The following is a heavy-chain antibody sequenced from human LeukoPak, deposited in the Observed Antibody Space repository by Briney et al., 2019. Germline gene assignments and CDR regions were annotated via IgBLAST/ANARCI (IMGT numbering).Heavy chain of an antibody. CDR3: ARRGFCSSTSCYASFAFDY. J-gene: IGHJ4*02. D-gene: IGHD2-2*01. CDR1: GYTFINYW. CDR2: IYRGDSDT. Sequence: GESLKISCKGSGYTFINYWIGWVRQMPGKGLEWVGIIYRGDSDTRYSPSFQGQVTISADKSISTAYLQWSSLKASDTAMYYCARRGFCSSTSCYASFAFDYWGQGTLVTVSS. V-gene: IGHV5-51*01.